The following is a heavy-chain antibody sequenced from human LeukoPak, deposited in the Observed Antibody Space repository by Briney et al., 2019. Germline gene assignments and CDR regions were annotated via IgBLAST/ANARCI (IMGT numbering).Heavy chain of an antibody. V-gene: IGHV3-30-3*01. CDR1: GFTFSSYA. D-gene: IGHD2-2*01. CDR2: ISYDGSNK. J-gene: IGHJ5*02. CDR3: ASLGSIVVVPAPGWSDP. Sequence: GGSLRLSCAASGFTFSSYAMHWVRQAPGKGLEWVAVISYDGSNKYYADSVKGRFTISRDNSKNTLYLQMNSLRAEDTAVYYCASLGSIVVVPAPGWSDPWGQGTLVTASS.